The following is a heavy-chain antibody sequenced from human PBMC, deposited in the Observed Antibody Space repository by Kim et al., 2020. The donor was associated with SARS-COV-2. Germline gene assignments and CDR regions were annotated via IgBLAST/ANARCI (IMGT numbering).Heavy chain of an antibody. CDR1: GFTFSTYW. J-gene: IGHJ4*02. V-gene: IGHV3-7*01. D-gene: IGHD4-17*01. Sequence: GGSLRLSCAASGFTFSTYWMTWVRQAPGKGLEWVANINQGGTEKYYVDSVKGRFTISRDNAKNSLFLDVNSLRVEDPAVYYFARTHYGDYVWGQGTLVTV. CDR3: ARTHYGDYV. CDR2: INQGGTEK.